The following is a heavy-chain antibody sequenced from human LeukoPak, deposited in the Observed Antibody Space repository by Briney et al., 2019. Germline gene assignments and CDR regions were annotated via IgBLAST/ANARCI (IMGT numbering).Heavy chain of an antibody. J-gene: IGHJ4*02. V-gene: IGHV4-34*01. CDR1: GGSFSGYY. CDR2: INHSGST. Sequence: PSETLSLTCAVYGGSFSGYYWSWIRQPPGKGLEWIGEINHSGSTNYNPSLESRVTISVDTSKNQFSLKLSSVTAADTAVYYCARGLGVAAAGHDYWGQGTLVTVSS. D-gene: IGHD6-13*01. CDR3: ARGLGVAAAGHDY.